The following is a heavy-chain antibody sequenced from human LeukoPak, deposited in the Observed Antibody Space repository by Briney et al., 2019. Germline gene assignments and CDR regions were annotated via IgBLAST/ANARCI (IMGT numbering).Heavy chain of an antibody. CDR1: GYTFTSYA. J-gene: IGHJ4*02. CDR3: ARSILWFGELSYFDY. CDR2: INAGNGNT. D-gene: IGHD3-10*01. V-gene: IGHV1-3*01. Sequence: ASVKVSCKASGYTFTSYAMHWVRQAPGQRLEWMGWINAGNGNTKYSQKFQGRVTITRDTSASTAYMELSSLRSEGTAVYYCARSILWFGELSYFDYWGQGTLVTVSS.